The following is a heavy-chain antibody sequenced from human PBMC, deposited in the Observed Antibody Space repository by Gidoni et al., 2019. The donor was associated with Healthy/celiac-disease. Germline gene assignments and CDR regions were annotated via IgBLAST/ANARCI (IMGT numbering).Heavy chain of an antibody. Sequence: QVQLVQSGAEVKKPGASVKVSCKASGYTFTSYGISWVRQAPGQGLEWMGWISAYNGNTNYAQKLQGRVTMTTDTSTSTAYMELRSLRSDDTAVYYCARDRSMITFGGVIVIHFGPDSGDYWGQGTLVTVSS. J-gene: IGHJ4*02. CDR3: ARDRSMITFGGVIVIHFGPDSGDY. CDR2: ISAYNGNT. V-gene: IGHV1-18*01. D-gene: IGHD3-16*02. CDR1: GYTFTSYG.